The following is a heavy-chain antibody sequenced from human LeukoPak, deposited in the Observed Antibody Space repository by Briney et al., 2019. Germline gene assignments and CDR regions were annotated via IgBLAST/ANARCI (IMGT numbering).Heavy chain of an antibody. CDR2: INHSGST. Sequence: SETLSLTCAVYGGSFSGYYWSWIRQPPGKGLEWIGEINHSGSTNYNPSLKSRVTISVDTSKNQFSLKLSSVTAADTAVYYCARAVSCSGWYTRCFDYWGQGTLVTVSS. D-gene: IGHD6-19*01. J-gene: IGHJ4*02. CDR1: GGSFSGYY. CDR3: ARAVSCSGWYTRCFDY. V-gene: IGHV4-34*01.